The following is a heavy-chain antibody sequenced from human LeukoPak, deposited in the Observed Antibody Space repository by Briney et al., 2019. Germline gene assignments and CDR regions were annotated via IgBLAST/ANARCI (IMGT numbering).Heavy chain of an antibody. V-gene: IGHV1-69*04. CDR2: IIPIPGIA. Sequence: ASVKVSCKASGGTFSSYAISWVRQGPGQGLEWMGRIIPIPGIANYAQKFQGRVTITADKSTSTAYMELSSLRSEDTAVYYCARANYYDSSGIPGYYFDYWGQGTLVTVSS. CDR3: ARANYYDSSGIPGYYFDY. J-gene: IGHJ4*02. D-gene: IGHD3-22*01. CDR1: GGTFSSYA.